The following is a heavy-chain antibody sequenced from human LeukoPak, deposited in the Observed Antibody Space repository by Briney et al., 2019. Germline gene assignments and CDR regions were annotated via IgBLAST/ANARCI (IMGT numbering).Heavy chain of an antibody. J-gene: IGHJ4*02. Sequence: SVKVSCKASGYTFTGYYMHWVRQAPGQGLEWMGRIIPIFGTANYAQKFQGRVTITTDESTSTAYMELSSLRSEDTAVYYCAEVGNSGFDYWGQGTLVTVSP. CDR2: IIPIFGTA. V-gene: IGHV1-69*05. CDR3: AEVGNSGFDY. CDR1: GYTFTGYY. D-gene: IGHD4-23*01.